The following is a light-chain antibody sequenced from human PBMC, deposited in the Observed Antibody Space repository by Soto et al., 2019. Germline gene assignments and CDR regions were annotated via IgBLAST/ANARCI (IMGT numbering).Light chain of an antibody. V-gene: IGKV3-20*01. Sequence: IASIQYPTIISECVGNGAIXSGSASQSVSSSYLAWYLQKPGHAPRLLIYGASIRATGIPDRFSGSGSGTDFTLTISRLEPQDFAVYFCHQYAISPRTFGQGTKVEI. CDR3: HQYAISPRT. CDR2: GAS. CDR1: QSVSSSY. J-gene: IGKJ1*01.